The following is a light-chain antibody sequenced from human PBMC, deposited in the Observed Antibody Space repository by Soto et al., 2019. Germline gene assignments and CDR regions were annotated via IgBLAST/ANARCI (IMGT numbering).Light chain of an antibody. Sequence: DIQMTQSPSFVSASVGDRVTITCRASRVISRWLAWYQQRPGKAPELLIYGASSLQGGVPSRFSGSGSGTDFTLTISSLQPEDFATYYCQQANSFPLTFGQGTRLEIK. CDR1: RVISRW. V-gene: IGKV1-12*01. CDR2: GAS. CDR3: QQANSFPLT. J-gene: IGKJ5*01.